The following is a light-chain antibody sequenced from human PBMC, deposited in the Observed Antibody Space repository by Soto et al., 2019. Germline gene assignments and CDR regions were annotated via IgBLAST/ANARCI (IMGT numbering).Light chain of an antibody. CDR2: DNN. Sequence: QSVLTQPPSVSAAPGQTVTISCSGIYSNIGNNYVSWYQHLPGTAPKLLIYDNNNRPSGIPDRFTGSKSGTSATLAITGLQTGDEADYYCATWDSSPSAAAFGPGTKLTAL. CDR3: ATWDSSPSAAA. V-gene: IGLV1-51*01. CDR1: YSNIGNNY. J-gene: IGLJ1*01.